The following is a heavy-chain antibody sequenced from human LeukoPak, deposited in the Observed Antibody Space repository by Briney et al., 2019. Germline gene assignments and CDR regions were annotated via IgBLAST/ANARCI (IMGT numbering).Heavy chain of an antibody. CDR3: ARGGYYYYGMDV. Sequence: GGSLRLSCAASGFTFSSYDMIWVRQAPGKGLEWVSSISGSGTYTYYADSVKGRFTISRDNSKNTLYLQMNSLRAEDTAVYYCARGGYYYYGMDVWGQGTTVTVSS. CDR2: ISGSGTYT. J-gene: IGHJ6*02. V-gene: IGHV3-23*01. CDR1: GFTFSSYD.